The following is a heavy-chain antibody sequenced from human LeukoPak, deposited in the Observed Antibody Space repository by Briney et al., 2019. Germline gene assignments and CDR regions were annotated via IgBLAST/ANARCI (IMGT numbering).Heavy chain of an antibody. V-gene: IGHV3-74*01. D-gene: IGHD3-22*01. CDR2: INSDGSST. J-gene: IGHJ4*02. CDR3: ARDPTSMYYYDSSGYYCDY. Sequence: GGSLRLSCAASGFTFSSYWMHWVRQAPGEGLVWVSRINSDGSSTSYADSVKGRFTISRDNAKNTLYLQMNSLRAEDTAVYYCARDPTSMYYYDSSGYYCDYWGQGTLVTVSS. CDR1: GFTFSSYW.